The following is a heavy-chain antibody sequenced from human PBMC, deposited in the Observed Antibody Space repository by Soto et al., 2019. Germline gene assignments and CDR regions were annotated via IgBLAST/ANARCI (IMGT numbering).Heavy chain of an antibody. Sequence: ASVRVSCMASGYTFTIYDIHWVRQAPGQGVGWRGMIKPSGGNTVYAQKFQGRVPMTSDMSTSTVYMELSSLRPEDTAVYYCMRDLNHRSELYCGLGTPVTVSS. J-gene: IGHJ4*02. V-gene: IGHV1-46*01. D-gene: IGHD2-15*01. CDR1: GYTFTIYD. CDR3: MRDLNHRSELY. CDR2: IKPSGGNT.